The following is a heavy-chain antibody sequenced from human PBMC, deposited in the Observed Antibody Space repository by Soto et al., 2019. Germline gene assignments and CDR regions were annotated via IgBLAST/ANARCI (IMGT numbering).Heavy chain of an antibody. J-gene: IGHJ5*02. Sequence: QVQLVQSGAEVKKPGSSVKVSCKASGGTFSSYTISWVRQAPGQGLEWMGRIIPILGIANYAQKFQGRVTITADKSTSTAYMELSSLRSADTAVYYCARDARSSFDWFDPWGQGTLVTVSS. CDR2: IIPILGIA. V-gene: IGHV1-69*08. CDR1: GGTFSSYT. CDR3: ARDARSSFDWFDP.